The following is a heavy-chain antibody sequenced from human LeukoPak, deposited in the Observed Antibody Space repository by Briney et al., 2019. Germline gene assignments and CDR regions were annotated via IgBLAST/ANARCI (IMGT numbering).Heavy chain of an antibody. CDR2: IIPIFGTA. Sequence: SVKVYCKASGGTFSSYAISCMRQAPGQWLDSMGGIIPIFGTANYAQKFQGRVTITADESTSTAYMELSSLRSEDTAVYYCARGSYYYDSSGYPNPFDYWGQGTLVTVSS. CDR3: ARGSYYYDSSGYPNPFDY. CDR1: GGTFSSYA. J-gene: IGHJ4*02. D-gene: IGHD3-22*01. V-gene: IGHV1-69*13.